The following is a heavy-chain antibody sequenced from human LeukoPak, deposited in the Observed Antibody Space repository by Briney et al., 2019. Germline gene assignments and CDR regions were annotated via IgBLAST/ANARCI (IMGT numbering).Heavy chain of an antibody. CDR3: ASLDIGYCSSTSCSDALDI. V-gene: IGHV3-7*03. Sequence: GGSLRLSCAAPGLSFSGYWMSWVRQAPGKGLEWVANIKPDGSEKYYVDSVKGRFAISRDNSKNTLYLQMNSLRAEDTAVYYCASLDIGYCSSTSCSDALDIWGQGTMVTVSS. CDR1: GLSFSGYW. CDR2: IKPDGSEK. D-gene: IGHD2-2*01. J-gene: IGHJ3*02.